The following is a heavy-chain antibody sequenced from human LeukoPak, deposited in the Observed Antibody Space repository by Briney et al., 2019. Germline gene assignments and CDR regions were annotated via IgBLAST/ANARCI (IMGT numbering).Heavy chain of an antibody. V-gene: IGHV4-34*01. J-gene: IGHJ6*03. D-gene: IGHD4-17*01. CDR2: INHSGST. CDR3: AREGDYLANYYYYMDV. CDR1: GGSFSGYY. Sequence: SETLSLTCAVYGGSFSGYYWSWIRQPPGKGLEWIGEINHSGSTNYNPSLKSRVTISVDTSKNQFSLKLSSVTAADTAVYYCAREGDYLANYYYYMDVWGKGTTVTVSS.